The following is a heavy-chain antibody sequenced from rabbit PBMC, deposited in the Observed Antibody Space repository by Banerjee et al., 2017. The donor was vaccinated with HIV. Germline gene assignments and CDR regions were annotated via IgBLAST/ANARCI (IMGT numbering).Heavy chain of an antibody. V-gene: IGHV1S45*01. CDR2: IYAGSSGST. Sequence: QEQLEESGGDLVKPGASLTLTCTASGIDFSGYYYMCWVRQAPGKGLEWIGCIYAGSSGSTYYASWAKGRFTISKTSSTTVTLQMTSLTAADTATYFCARGTTYRGYVAVYYGMDLWGPGTLVTVS. CDR3: ARGTTYRGYVAVYYGMDL. D-gene: IGHD7-1*01. J-gene: IGHJ6*01. CDR1: GIDFSGYYY.